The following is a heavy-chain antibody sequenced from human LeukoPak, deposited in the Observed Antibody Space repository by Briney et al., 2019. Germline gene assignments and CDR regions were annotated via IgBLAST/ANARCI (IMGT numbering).Heavy chain of an antibody. J-gene: IGHJ5*02. CDR2: IIPIFGIA. D-gene: IGHD4-17*01. CDR1: GGTFSSYA. V-gene: IGHV1-69*04. Sequence: SVTVSCKASGGTFSSYAISWVRQAPGQGLEWMGRIIPIFGIANYAQKFQGRVTITADKSTSTAYMELSSLRSEDTAVYYCARAHTVTIYSGFDPWGQGTLVTVSS. CDR3: ARAHTVTIYSGFDP.